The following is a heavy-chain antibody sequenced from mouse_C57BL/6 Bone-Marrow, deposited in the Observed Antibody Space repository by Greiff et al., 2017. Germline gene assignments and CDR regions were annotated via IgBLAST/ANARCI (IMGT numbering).Heavy chain of an antibody. CDR2: IDPEDGDT. J-gene: IGHJ1*03. V-gene: IGHV14-1*01. D-gene: IGHD2-4*01. CDR1: GFNIKDYY. Sequence: VQLQQSGAELVRPGASVKLSCTASGFNIKDYYMHWVKQRPEQGLEWIGRIDPEDGDTEYDPKFQGKATMTADTSSNTAYLQLSSLTSEYAAVYYCTRDDYDFLWYFDFWGTGTTVTVSS. CDR3: TRDDYDFLWYFDF.